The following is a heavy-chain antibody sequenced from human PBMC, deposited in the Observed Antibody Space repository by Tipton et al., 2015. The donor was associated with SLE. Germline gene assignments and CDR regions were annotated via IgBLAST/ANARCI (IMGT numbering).Heavy chain of an antibody. CDR3: AREALLWFGETFDP. V-gene: IGHV6-1*01. J-gene: IGHJ5*02. CDR1: GDSVSSNSAV. CDR2: TYYRSKWYN. Sequence: GLVKPSQTLSLTCAISGDSVSSNSAVWNWIRQSPSRGLEWLGRTYYRSKWYNDYAVSVKSRITINPDTSKNQFSLQLNSVTPEDTAVYYCAREALLWFGETFDPWGQGTLVTVSS. D-gene: IGHD3-10*01.